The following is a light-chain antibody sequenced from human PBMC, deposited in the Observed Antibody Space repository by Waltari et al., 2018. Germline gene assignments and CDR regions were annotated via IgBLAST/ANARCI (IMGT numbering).Light chain of an antibody. CDR2: EVS. CDR1: SSDVGGYNY. J-gene: IGLJ2*01. CDR3: SSYTSSSTVV. V-gene: IGLV2-14*01. Sequence: QSALTQPASVSGSPGQSITISCTGTSSDVGGYNYVSWYQQHPGKGPKLMIDEVSNRPSGVSNRFSGSKTGYTSCLTISGLQAEDEADYYCSSYTSSSTVVFGGGTKLTVL.